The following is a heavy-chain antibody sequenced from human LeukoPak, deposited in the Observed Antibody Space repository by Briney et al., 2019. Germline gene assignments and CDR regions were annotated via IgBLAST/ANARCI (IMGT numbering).Heavy chain of an antibody. CDR3: ARDRSGSGTYGMDV. D-gene: IGHD3-10*01. CDR1: GFTFSSYG. J-gene: IGHJ6*02. CDR2: IWYDGSNK. V-gene: IGHV3-33*01. Sequence: GGSLRLSCAASGFTFSSYGMHWVRQAPSKGLEWVAVIWYDGSNKYYADSVKGRFTISRDNSKNTLYLQMNSLRAEDTAVYYCARDRSGSGTYGMDVWGQGTTVTVSS.